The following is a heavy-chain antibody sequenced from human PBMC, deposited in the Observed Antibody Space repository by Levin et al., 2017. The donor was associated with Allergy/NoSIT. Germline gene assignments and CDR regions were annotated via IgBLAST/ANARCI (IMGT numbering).Heavy chain of an antibody. V-gene: IGHV1-2*02. J-gene: IGHJ3*02. Sequence: GESLKISCKASGYTFTGYYMHWVRQAPGQGLEWMGWINPNSGGTNYAQKFQGRVTMTRDTSISTAYMELSRLRSDDTAVYYCARDLAYGSGSYFLGDAFDIWGQGTMVTVSS. D-gene: IGHD3-10*01. CDR2: INPNSGGT. CDR3: ARDLAYGSGSYFLGDAFDI. CDR1: GYTFTGYY.